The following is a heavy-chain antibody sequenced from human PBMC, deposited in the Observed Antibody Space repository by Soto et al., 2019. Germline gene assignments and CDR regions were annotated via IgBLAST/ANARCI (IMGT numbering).Heavy chain of an antibody. CDR3: AREGLTTGSGVDV. CDR1: GGSISNYY. CDR2: IYASGST. J-gene: IGHJ6*02. Sequence: SETLSLTCTVSGGSISNYYWGWIRQPAGKSLEWIGRIYASGSTNHNPSLKSRISMSVDTSRNQFSLRLYFVTAADTAVYYCAREGLTTGSGVDVWGQGTTVTVSS. V-gene: IGHV4-4*07. D-gene: IGHD4-4*01.